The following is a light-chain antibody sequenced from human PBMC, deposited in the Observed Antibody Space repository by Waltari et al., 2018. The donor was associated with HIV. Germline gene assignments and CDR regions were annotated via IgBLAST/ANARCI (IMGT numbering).Light chain of an antibody. Sequence: SYELTQPPSVSVSPGQTATITCSGDKLGDKYVFWYQQKPGQSPVLVISHDIKRPSGIPERFSGSNSGNTATLTISGTQAMDEADYYCQAWDSSTAVFGTGTKVTVL. V-gene: IGLV3-1*01. J-gene: IGLJ1*01. CDR3: QAWDSSTAV. CDR1: KLGDKY. CDR2: HDI.